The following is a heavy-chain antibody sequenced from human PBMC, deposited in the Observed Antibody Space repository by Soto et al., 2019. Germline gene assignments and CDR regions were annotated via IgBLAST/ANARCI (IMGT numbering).Heavy chain of an antibody. D-gene: IGHD3-10*01. CDR3: ARDPSYYGSGSYYFFDQ. J-gene: IGHJ4*02. CDR1: EVTFVDPG. CDR2: ISGTSDYI. Sequence: RHPNTAAEVTFVDPGMSRVSKNKGKGLEWVSSISGTSDYIDYADSVKGRFTISRDNAMNSLYLQMNSLRAEDTAVYYFARDPSYYGSGSYYFFDQWVQGTLV. V-gene: IGHV3-21*06.